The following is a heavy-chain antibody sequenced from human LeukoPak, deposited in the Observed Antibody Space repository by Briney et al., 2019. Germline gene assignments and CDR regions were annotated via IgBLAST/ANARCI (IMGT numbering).Heavy chain of an antibody. CDR2: INSDSGGT. V-gene: IGHV1-2*02. D-gene: IGHD2-2*01. J-gene: IGHJ3*02. CDR3: ARVSTYGCSSTTCLVFDI. CDR1: GYTFTGHY. Sequence: ASVKVSCKASGYTFTGHYIHWVRQAPGQGLEWTGWINSDSGGTNYAQKFQGRVTITRDTSVSTAYMEVSRLTSDDTAVYYCARVSTYGCSSTTCLVFDIWGQGTVVTVSS.